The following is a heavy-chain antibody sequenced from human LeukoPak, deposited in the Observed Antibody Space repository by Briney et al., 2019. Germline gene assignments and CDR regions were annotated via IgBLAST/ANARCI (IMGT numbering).Heavy chain of an antibody. D-gene: IGHD2-2*02. CDR2: IWFDGSKK. J-gene: IGHJ4*02. Sequence: GRSLRLSCAASGFTFSSYGMHWVRQAPGKGLEWVALIWFDGSKKYYADSVKGRFTISRDNSKNTLYLEMNSLRAEDTAMYYCARLGFVVPAVIFDYWGQGTLVTVSS. CDR1: GFTFSSYG. V-gene: IGHV3-33*01. CDR3: ARLGFVVPAVIFDY.